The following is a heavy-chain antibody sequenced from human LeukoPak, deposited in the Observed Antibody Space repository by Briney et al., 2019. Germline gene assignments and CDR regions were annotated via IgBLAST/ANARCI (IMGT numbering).Heavy chain of an antibody. Sequence: PGGSLRLSCAASGFTVSSNYMSWVRQAPGKGLEWVSYISSSSVIIYYEDSVKGRFTISRDSAQKSVYLQMNSLRPEDTAIYYCARGLFSPYFALDLWGQGTTVTVTS. CDR1: GFTVSSNY. D-gene: IGHD2/OR15-2a*01. CDR2: ISSSSVII. V-gene: IGHV3-48*04. J-gene: IGHJ6*02. CDR3: ARGLFSPYFALDL.